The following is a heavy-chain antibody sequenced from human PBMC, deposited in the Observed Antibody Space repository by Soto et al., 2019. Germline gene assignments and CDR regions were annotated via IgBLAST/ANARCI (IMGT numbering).Heavy chain of an antibody. D-gene: IGHD5-18*01. CDR3: ARDRRDSSGWVYYGMDV. V-gene: IGHV4-31*03. Sequence: KTSETLSLTCTVSGGSISSGGYYWSWIRQHPGKGLEWIGYIYYSGSTYYNPSLKSRVTISVDTSKNQFSLKLSSVTAADTAVYYCARDRRDSSGWVYYGMDVWGEGPTGTV. CDR1: GGSISSGGYY. J-gene: IGHJ6*02. CDR2: IYYSGST.